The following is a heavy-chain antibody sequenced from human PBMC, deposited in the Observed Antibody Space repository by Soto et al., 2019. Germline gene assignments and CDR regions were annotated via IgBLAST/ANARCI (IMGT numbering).Heavy chain of an antibody. CDR1: GLPVSTNY. CDR3: VRPLPSGQNYGMDV. CDR2: IYNDGKT. D-gene: IGHD3-10*01. Sequence: GGSLRLSCAASGLPVSTNYMSWVRQAPGKGLGWVSVIYNDGKTYYADSVKGRFTISRDASKNTLHLQMDSLRDEDTAVYYCVRPLPSGQNYGMDVWGQGTTVT. V-gene: IGHV3-53*01. J-gene: IGHJ6*02.